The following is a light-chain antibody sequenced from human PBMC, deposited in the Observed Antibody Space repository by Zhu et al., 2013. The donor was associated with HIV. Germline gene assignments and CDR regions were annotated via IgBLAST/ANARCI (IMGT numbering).Light chain of an antibody. CDR3: QQYYSTPYS. V-gene: IGKV1-5*03. Sequence: DIQMTQSPSTLSASVGDRVTITCRASQSIGHWLAWYQQKPGKAPKVLIYKASSLESGVPSRFSGSGSGTDFTLTISSLQAEDVAVYYCQQYYSTPYSFGQGTKLEIK. CDR1: QSIGHW. J-gene: IGKJ2*03. CDR2: KAS.